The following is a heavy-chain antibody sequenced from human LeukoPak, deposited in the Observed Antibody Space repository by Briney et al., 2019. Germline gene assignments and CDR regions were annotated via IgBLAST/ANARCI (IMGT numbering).Heavy chain of an antibody. V-gene: IGHV3-15*01. D-gene: IGHD3-16*02. CDR2: IKSKTDGGTT. CDR3: TTDMITFGGVIVYPFDY. Sequence: ETLSLTCTVSGYSISSGYYWGWIRQPPGKGLEWVGRIKSKTDGGTTDYAAPVKGRFTISRDDSKNTLYLQMNSLKTEDTAVYYCTTDMITFGGVIVYPFDYWGQGTLVTVSS. J-gene: IGHJ4*02. CDR1: GYSISSGYY.